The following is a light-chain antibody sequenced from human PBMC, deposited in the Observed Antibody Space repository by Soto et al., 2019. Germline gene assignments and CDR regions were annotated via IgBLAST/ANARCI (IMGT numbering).Light chain of an antibody. CDR3: CSSTGITLSARYV. V-gene: IGLV2-14*01. Sequence: QSVLAQPASVSGSPGQSITISCTGTTSDIGAYNYVSWYQQHAGNAPKLIIYEVSHRPSGVSPRFSGSKSGNTASLTISGLQAEDEALYYCCSSTGITLSARYVFGTGTEVTVL. CDR1: TSDIGAYNY. J-gene: IGLJ1*01. CDR2: EVS.